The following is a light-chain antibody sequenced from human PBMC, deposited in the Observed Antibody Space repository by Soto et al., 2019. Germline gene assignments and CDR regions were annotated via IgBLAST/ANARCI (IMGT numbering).Light chain of an antibody. J-gene: IGKJ1*01. Sequence: EIVMTQSPATLSVSPGERATLSCRASQSVNNKLAWFQQKPGQAPRLLIFGASSRATGIPARFSGSGSGTEFTLTISSLQSEDIAVYYCQHYHNWLWTFGQGTKVEIK. CDR1: QSVNNK. CDR3: QHYHNWLWT. V-gene: IGKV3-15*01. CDR2: GAS.